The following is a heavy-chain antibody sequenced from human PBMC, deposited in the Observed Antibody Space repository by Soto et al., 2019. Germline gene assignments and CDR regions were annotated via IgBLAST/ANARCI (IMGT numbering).Heavy chain of an antibody. CDR2: IYYSGST. CDR1: GGSISSGDYY. CDR3: ARTYDGSGPNSGGYSFDI. D-gene: IGHD3-22*01. V-gene: IGHV4-30-4*02. Sequence: PSETLSLTCTVSGGSISSGDYYWSWIRQPPGKGLEWIGYIYYSGSTYYNPSLKSRVTISLDTSKNQFSLKLSSVTAADTAVYYCARTYDGSGPNSGGYSFDIWGHGTMVTVSS. J-gene: IGHJ3*02.